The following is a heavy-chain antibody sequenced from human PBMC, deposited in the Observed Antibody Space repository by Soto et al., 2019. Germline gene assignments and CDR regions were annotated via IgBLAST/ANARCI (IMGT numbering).Heavy chain of an antibody. D-gene: IGHD5-18*01. CDR3: ARSRLWLPLDY. CDR2: IWYDGSNK. J-gene: IGHJ4*02. Sequence: GGSLRLSCAASGFTFSSYGMHWVRQAPGKGLEWVAVIWYDGSNKYYADSVKGRFTISRDNSKNTLYLQMNSLRAEDTAVYYCARSRLWLPLDYWGQGTLVTVSS. V-gene: IGHV3-33*01. CDR1: GFTFSSYG.